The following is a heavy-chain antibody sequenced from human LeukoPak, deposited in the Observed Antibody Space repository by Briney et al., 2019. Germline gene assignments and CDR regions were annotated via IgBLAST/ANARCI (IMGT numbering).Heavy chain of an antibody. V-gene: IGHV3-11*01. D-gene: IGHD3-10*01. J-gene: IGHJ4*02. CDR2: IRSSGSTI. Sequence: PGGSLRLSCAASGFSFSDYYMSWIRQAPGKGLEWVSYIRSSGSTINYADSVKGRFTISRDNAKNILYLQVNSLRDDDTAVYSCARAKKYLYGSGSFGFDYWGQGTLVSVSS. CDR1: GFSFSDYY. CDR3: ARAKKYLYGSGSFGFDY.